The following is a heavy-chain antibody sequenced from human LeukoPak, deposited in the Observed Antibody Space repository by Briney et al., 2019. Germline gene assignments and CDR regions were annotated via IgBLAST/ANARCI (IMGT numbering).Heavy chain of an antibody. CDR2: IYYSGST. V-gene: IGHV4-39*02. Sequence: SETLSLTCTVSGGSLSSSSYYWGWIRQPPGKGLEWIGSIYYSGSTNYNPSLTSRVTISVDTSKTHFSLKLSSVTAADTAVYYCAKYYYDSSGYFNWFDPWGQGTLVTVSS. D-gene: IGHD3-22*01. J-gene: IGHJ5*02. CDR3: AKYYYDSSGYFNWFDP. CDR1: GGSLSSSSYY.